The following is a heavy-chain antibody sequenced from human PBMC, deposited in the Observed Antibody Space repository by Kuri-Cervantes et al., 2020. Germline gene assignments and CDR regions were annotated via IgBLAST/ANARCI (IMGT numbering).Heavy chain of an antibody. CDR2: MNPNSGNT. J-gene: IGHJ3*02. V-gene: IGHV1-8*01. D-gene: IGHD6-19*01. CDR1: GYTFTSYD. CDR3: ARDAVAGTGGPNAFDI. Sequence: GESLKISCKASGYTFTSYDINWVRQATGQGLEWMGWMNPNSGNTGYAQKFQGRITMTRNTSISTAYMELSRLRSDDTAVYYCARDAVAGTGGPNAFDIWGQGTMVTVSS.